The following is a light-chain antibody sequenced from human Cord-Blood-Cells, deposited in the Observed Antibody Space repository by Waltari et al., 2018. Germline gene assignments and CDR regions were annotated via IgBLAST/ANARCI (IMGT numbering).Light chain of an antibody. V-gene: IGLV2-23*01. J-gene: IGLJ3*02. CDR1: SSDVGSYNI. CDR2: EGS. Sequence: QSALTQPASVSGSPGPSIHIPCTGTSSDVGSYNIVSWDQQHPGKAPKLMIHEGSKRPLGVSNRFSVSKAVNTAFLTISGLQAEDDADYYCCSYACSSTWVFGGGTKLTVL. CDR3: CSYACSSTWV.